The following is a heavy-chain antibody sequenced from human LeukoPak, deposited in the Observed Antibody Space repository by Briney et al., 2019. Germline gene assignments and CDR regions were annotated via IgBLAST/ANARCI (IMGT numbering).Heavy chain of an antibody. CDR1: GYTFTSYG. J-gene: IGHJ3*02. D-gene: IGHD2-2*02. V-gene: IGHV1-18*01. Sequence: ASVKVSCKASGYTFTSYGISWVRQAPRQGLEWMGWISAYNGNTNYAQKLQGRVTMTEDTSTDTAYMELSSLRSEDTAVYYCATVGYCSSTSCYNGAFDIWGQGTMVTVSS. CDR3: ATVGYCSSTSCYNGAFDI. CDR2: ISAYNGNT.